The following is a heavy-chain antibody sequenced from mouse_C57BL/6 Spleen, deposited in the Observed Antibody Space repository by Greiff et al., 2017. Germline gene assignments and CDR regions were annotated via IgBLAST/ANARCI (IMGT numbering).Heavy chain of an antibody. J-gene: IGHJ4*01. CDR2: INPINGGT. CDR3: ARSDYYGSSYLYAMDY. V-gene: IGHV1-26*01. D-gene: IGHD1-1*01. CDR1: GYTFTDYY. Sequence: EVQLQQSGPELVKPGASVKISCKASGYTFTDYYMNWVKQSHGKSLEWIGDINPINGGTSYNQKFKGKATLTVDKSSSTAYMELRSLTSEDSAVYYCARSDYYGSSYLYAMDYWGQGTSVTVSS.